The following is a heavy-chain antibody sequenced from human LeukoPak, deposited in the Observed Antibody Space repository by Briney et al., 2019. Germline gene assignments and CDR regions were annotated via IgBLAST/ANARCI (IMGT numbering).Heavy chain of an antibody. CDR2: MSHDGSIQ. CDR1: RFTFSDYV. Sequence: GRSLRLSCIGSRFTFSDYVIHWVRQAPRKGLEWVAVMSHDGSIQNYADSAKGRFTISRDNSKNTLYLQMNSLRAEDTAVYYCAKDKQSIVVVPAATGGPLGYWGQGTLVTVSS. D-gene: IGHD2-2*01. J-gene: IGHJ4*02. CDR3: AKDKQSIVVVPAATGGPLGY. V-gene: IGHV3-30*18.